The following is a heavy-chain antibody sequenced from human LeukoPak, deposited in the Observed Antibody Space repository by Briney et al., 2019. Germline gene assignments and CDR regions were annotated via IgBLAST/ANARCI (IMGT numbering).Heavy chain of an antibody. CDR1: GFTFSTYA. CDR3: ARDPRSGYCGGEWYSGFDY. CDR2: VSYDGSIK. J-gene: IGHJ4*02. V-gene: IGHV3-30-3*01. Sequence: GGSLRLSCAASGFTFSTYAMHWVRQAPGKGLEWVAIVSYDGSIKYYADSVKGRFTISRDNSKNTLYLQMNSLRAEDTAVYYCARDPRSGYCGGEWYSGFDYWGPGTPVTGSS. D-gene: IGHD2-21*01.